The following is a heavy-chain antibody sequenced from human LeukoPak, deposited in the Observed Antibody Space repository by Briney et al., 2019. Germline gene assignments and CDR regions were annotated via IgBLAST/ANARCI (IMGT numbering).Heavy chain of an antibody. J-gene: IGHJ6*02. Sequence: ASVKVSCKASGYTFTGYYMHWVRQAPGQGLEWMGWINPNSGGTNYAQKFQGRVAMTRDTSISTAYMELSRLRSDDTAVYYCARAPIQLWPYYYYYYGMDVWGQGITVTVSS. CDR2: INPNSGGT. V-gene: IGHV1-2*02. CDR1: GYTFTGYY. CDR3: ARAPIQLWPYYYYYYGMDV. D-gene: IGHD5-18*01.